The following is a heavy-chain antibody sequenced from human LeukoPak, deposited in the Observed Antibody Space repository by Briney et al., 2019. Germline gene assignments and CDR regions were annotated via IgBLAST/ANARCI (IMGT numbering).Heavy chain of an antibody. CDR1: GFTFSSYE. V-gene: IGHV3-48*03. Sequence: PGGSLRLSCAASGFTFSSYEMHWVRQAPGKGLEWVSYISSSSSTIYYADSVRGRFTISRDNAKNSLYLQMNSLRAEDTAVYYCAREGSYYFDYWGQGTLVTVSS. J-gene: IGHJ4*02. CDR2: ISSSSSTI. CDR3: AREGSYYFDY.